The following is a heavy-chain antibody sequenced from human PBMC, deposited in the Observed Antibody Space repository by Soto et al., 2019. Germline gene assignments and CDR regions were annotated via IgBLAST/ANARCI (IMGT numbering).Heavy chain of an antibody. CDR3: ARGSWGGDGIDV. CDR1: GFIFSTYT. V-gene: IGHV3-21*01. J-gene: IGHJ6*02. Sequence: PGGSLRLSCAASGFIFSTYTINWVRQAPGKGLEWVASISSSSRDIFYADSVKARFTISGDNANSSVDLQMNSLRVGDTAIYYCARGSWGGDGIDVWGQGTTVTVSS. D-gene: IGHD3-16*01. CDR2: ISSSSRDI.